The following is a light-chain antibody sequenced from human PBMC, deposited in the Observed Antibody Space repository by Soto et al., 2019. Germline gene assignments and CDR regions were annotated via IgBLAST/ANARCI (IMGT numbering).Light chain of an antibody. Sequence: IHMTQSPSSLSASVGDRVTISCRASQRITAYLNWYQQKPGEAPNLLIFTSATLQRGVPSRFSGSGSGTDFTLTITSLQRADFATYFCQQTYSTPYTFGQGTQLEIK. CDR3: QQTYSTPYT. CDR2: TSA. V-gene: IGKV1-39*01. CDR1: QRITAY. J-gene: IGKJ2*01.